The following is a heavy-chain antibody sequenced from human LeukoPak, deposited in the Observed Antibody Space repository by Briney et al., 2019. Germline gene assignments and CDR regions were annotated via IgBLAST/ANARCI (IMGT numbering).Heavy chain of an antibody. CDR1: GSSFKTYA. CDR3: ARVHPGGIAAAAIYFDY. D-gene: IGHD6-13*01. V-gene: IGHV3-23*01. CDR2: LKNTGTRT. Sequence: TGGSLRLPCAASGSSFKTYAMTWVRQGPGKGLEWVAGLKNTGTRTYYADSVKGRFTISRDNSKNTLYLQMNSLRAEDTAVYYCARVHPGGIAAAAIYFDYWGQGTLVTVSS. J-gene: IGHJ4*02.